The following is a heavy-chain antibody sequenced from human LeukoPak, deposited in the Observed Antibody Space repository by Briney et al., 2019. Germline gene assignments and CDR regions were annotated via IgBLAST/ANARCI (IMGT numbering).Heavy chain of an antibody. Sequence: GASVKVSCKASGYTFTGYYMHWVRQAPGQGLEWMGWINPNSGGTNYAQKFQGRVTMTRDTSISTAYMELSRLRSDDTAVYYCARDPRRDSSSWDSYYYYMDVWGKGTAVTISS. D-gene: IGHD6-13*01. CDR2: INPNSGGT. V-gene: IGHV1-2*02. CDR3: ARDPRRDSSSWDSYYYYMDV. CDR1: GYTFTGYY. J-gene: IGHJ6*03.